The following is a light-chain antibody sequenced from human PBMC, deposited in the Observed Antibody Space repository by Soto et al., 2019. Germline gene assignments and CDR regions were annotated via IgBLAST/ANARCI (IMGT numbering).Light chain of an antibody. Sequence: EIVLTQSPATLSLSPGERATLSCRASQSVSSYLAWYQQKPGQAPRLLIYGVSSRATGVPVSFSGSGSGTDFTLTISRLEPEDFAVYYCQQYVSAPITFGQGTRLEI. V-gene: IGKV3-20*01. CDR1: QSVSSY. J-gene: IGKJ5*01. CDR2: GVS. CDR3: QQYVSAPIT.